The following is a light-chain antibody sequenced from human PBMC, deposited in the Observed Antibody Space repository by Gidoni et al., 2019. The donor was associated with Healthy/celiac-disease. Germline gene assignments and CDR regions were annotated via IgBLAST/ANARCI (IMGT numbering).Light chain of an antibody. V-gene: IGLV1-40*01. CDR2: GNS. CDR1: SSNIGAGYD. CDR3: QSYDSSLSVWV. Sequence: QSVLTQPPSVPGAPGQSVTISCTGSSSNIGAGYDVHWYQQLPGTAPKLLIYGNSNRPSGVPDRFSGSKSGTSASLAITGLQAEDEADYYCQSYDSSLSVWVFGGGTKLTVL. J-gene: IGLJ3*02.